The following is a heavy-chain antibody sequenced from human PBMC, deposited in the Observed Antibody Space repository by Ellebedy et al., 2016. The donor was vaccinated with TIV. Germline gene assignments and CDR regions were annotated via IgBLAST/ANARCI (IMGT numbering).Heavy chain of an antibody. J-gene: IGHJ5*02. V-gene: IGHV4-59*01. D-gene: IGHD6-19*01. CDR3: ARSEGLVYSSGSYLLHNYFDP. Sequence: SETLSLTCTVSGGSISNYYWSWIRQSPGKGLEWIGYIYDSGSPNYNPSLKSRVTISVDTSKSQFSLTLSSVTAADTAVYYCARSEGLVYSSGSYLLHNYFDPWGQGTLVTVSS. CDR1: GGSISNYY. CDR2: IYDSGSP.